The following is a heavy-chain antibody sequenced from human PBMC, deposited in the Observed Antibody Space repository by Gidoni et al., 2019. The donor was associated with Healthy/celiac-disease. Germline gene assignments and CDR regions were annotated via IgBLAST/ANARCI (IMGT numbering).Heavy chain of an antibody. CDR3: ARDRSGGSCYSPSDCRFDP. V-gene: IGHV3-33*01. Sequence: QVQLVESGGGVVQPGRSLRLSCAASGFTFSSYGMHWVRQAPGKGLEWVAVIWYDGSNKYYADSVKGRFTISRDNSKNTLYLQMNSLRAEDTAVYYCARDRSGGSCYSPSDCRFDPWGQGTLVTVSS. CDR1: GFTFSSYG. J-gene: IGHJ5*02. D-gene: IGHD2-15*01. CDR2: IWYDGSNK.